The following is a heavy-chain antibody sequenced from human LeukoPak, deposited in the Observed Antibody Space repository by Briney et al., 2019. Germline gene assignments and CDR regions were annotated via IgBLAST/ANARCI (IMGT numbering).Heavy chain of an antibody. J-gene: IGHJ5*02. V-gene: IGHV3-7*01. Sequence: PGGSLRLSCAASGFTFSSYWMTWVRQAPGKGVEWVANLKPDGSDKYYVDSAKGRFTISRDNAKNSLYLQMNSLRAEDTAVYYCARDAYNYASESWGQGTLVTVSS. D-gene: IGHD3-10*01. CDR2: LKPDGSDK. CDR3: ARDAYNYASES. CDR1: GFTFSSYW.